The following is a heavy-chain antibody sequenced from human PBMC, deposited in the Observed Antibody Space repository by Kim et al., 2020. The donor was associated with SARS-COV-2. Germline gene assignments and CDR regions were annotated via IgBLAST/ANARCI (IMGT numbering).Heavy chain of an antibody. V-gene: IGHV4-31*02. Sequence: TYYNPSLKSRVTISVDTSKNQFSLKLSSVTAADTAVYYCARGRIHWYFDLWGRGTLVTVSS. CDR3: ARGRIHWYFDL. CDR2: T. J-gene: IGHJ2*01.